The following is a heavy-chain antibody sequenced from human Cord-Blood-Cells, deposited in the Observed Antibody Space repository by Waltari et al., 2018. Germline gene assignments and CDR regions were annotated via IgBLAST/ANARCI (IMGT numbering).Heavy chain of an antibody. V-gene: IGHV4-34*01. D-gene: IGHD2-21*01. Sequence: QVQLQQWGAGLLKPSVTLSLTFAVSGGSFSGYSWSWLRQHPGKGLEWIGEINHSGSTNYNPSLKSRVTISVDTSKNQFSLKLSSVTAADTAVYYCARGCGGDCFDYWGQGTLVTVSS. J-gene: IGHJ4*02. CDR1: GGSFSGYS. CDR2: INHSGST. CDR3: ARGCGGDCFDY.